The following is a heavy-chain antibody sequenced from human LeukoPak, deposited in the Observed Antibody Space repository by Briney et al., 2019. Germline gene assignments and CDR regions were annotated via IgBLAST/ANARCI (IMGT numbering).Heavy chain of an antibody. CDR3: ARDKGGYYGMDV. J-gene: IGHJ6*02. Sequence: TGGSLRLSCAASGFTFSGYEMNWVRQAPGKGLEWVSYISSSGSTIYYADSVKGRFTISRDNAKNSLYLQMNSLRAEDTAVYYCARDKGGYYGMDVWGQGTTVTVSS. V-gene: IGHV3-48*03. CDR1: GFTFSGYE. CDR2: ISSSGSTI. D-gene: IGHD3-16*01.